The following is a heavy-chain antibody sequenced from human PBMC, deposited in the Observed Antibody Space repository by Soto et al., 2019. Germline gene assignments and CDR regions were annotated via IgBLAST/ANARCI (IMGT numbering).Heavy chain of an antibody. D-gene: IGHD5-12*01. J-gene: IGHJ5*02. CDR1: GGTFSSYA. V-gene: IGHV1-69*01. CDR2: IIPIFGTA. CDR3: AREDSGYDYKVFDP. Sequence: QVQLVQSGAAVKKPGSSVKVSCKASGGTFSSYAISWVRQAPGQGLEWMGGIIPIFGTANYAQKFQGRVTITADESTSTDYMELSSLRSEDTAVYYCAREDSGYDYKVFDPWGQGTLVTVSS.